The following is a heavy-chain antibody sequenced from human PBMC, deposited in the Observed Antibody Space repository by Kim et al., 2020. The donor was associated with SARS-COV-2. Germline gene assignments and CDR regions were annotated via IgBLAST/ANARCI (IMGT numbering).Heavy chain of an antibody. CDR2: INTNTGNP. CDR1: GYTFTSYA. V-gene: IGHV7-4-1*02. D-gene: IGHD3-9*01. J-gene: IGHJ6*02. Sequence: ASVKVSCKASGYTFTSYAMNWVRQAPGQGLEWMGWINTNTGNPTYAQGFKGRVVFSLDTSVSTAYLQISSLKAEDTAVYYCARDGTRILRYFDWSALYGMDVWGQGTTVTVSS. CDR3: ARDGTRILRYFDWSALYGMDV.